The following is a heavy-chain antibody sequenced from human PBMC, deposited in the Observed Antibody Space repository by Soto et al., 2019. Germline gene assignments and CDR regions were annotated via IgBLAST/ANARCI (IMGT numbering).Heavy chain of an antibody. D-gene: IGHD6-19*01. J-gene: IGHJ3*02. V-gene: IGHV1-2*04. CDR1: GYTFTGYY. CDR2: INPNSGGT. Sequence: QVQLVQSGAEVKKPGASVKVSCKASGYTFTGYYMHWVRQAPGQGLEWMGWINPNSGGTNYAQKFQGWVTMTRDTAISRADMELSRLRSDDTAVYYCAREGGSGGRRGAFDIWGQGTMVTVSS. CDR3: AREGGSGGRRGAFDI.